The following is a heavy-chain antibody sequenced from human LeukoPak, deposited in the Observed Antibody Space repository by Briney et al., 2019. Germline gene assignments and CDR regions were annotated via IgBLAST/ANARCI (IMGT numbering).Heavy chain of an antibody. CDR3: AKNAAYYYYYGMDV. Sequence: GGSLRLSCAASGFTFSSYAMSWVRQAPGKGLEWVSAISGSGGSTYYAGSVKGRFTISRDNSKNTLYLQMNSLRAEDTAVYYCAKNAAYYYYYGMDVWGQGTTVTVSS. CDR2: ISGSGGST. D-gene: IGHD6-25*01. V-gene: IGHV3-23*01. CDR1: GFTFSSYA. J-gene: IGHJ6*02.